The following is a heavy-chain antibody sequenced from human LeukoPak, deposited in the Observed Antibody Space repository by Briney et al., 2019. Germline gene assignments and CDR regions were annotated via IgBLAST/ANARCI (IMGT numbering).Heavy chain of an antibody. CDR2: IYYSGST. CDR1: SGSISTYY. Sequence: SETLSLTCTVSSGSISTYYWSWIRQPPGKGLEWIGYIYYSGSTNYNPSLVSRVDMSVDTSKNQFSLRLSSVTAADTAVYYCARDSSGGATYFDYWGQGTLVTVSS. V-gene: IGHV4-59*01. J-gene: IGHJ4*02. D-gene: IGHD1-26*01. CDR3: ARDSSGGATYFDY.